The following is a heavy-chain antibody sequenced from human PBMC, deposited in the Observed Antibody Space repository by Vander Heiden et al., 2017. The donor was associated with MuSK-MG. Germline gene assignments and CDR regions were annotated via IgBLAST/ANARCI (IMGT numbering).Heavy chain of an antibody. D-gene: IGHD3-16*01. Sequence: ELHLVESGGGLVQPGASLRLSCKGSGFIFATYVISWVRAAPGQGLEWAAKINDDGSNKEEVDPVNGRFTIARVNARNSVLMHLNRLRVEDSCIYVAASAIGGAVSNGGQGPLVTVSS. CDR1: GFIFATYV. V-gene: IGHV3-7*01. CDR3: ASAIGGAVSN. J-gene: IGHJ4*02. CDR2: INDDGSNK.